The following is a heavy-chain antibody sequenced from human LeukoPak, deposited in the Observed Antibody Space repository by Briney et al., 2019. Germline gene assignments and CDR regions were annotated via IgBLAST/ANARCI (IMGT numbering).Heavy chain of an antibody. CDR2: LSGSGGGA. CDR3: AKRGVVIRVILVGFHKEAYYFDS. D-gene: IGHD3-22*01. J-gene: IGHJ4*02. CDR1: GITLSNYG. V-gene: IGHV3-23*01. Sequence: GGSLRLSCAVSGITLSNYGMTWVRQAPGKGLEWVAGLSGSGGGANYADSVKGRFTISRDNSKNTLYLQMNSLRAEDTAVYFCAKRGVVIRVILVGFHKEAYYFDSWGQRALVTVSS.